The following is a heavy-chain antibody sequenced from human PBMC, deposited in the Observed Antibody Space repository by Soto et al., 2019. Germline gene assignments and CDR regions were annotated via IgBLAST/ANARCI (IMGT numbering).Heavy chain of an antibody. D-gene: IGHD3-3*01. V-gene: IGHV1-69*13. CDR1: GGTFSSYA. Sequence: GASVKVSCKASGGTFSSYAISWVRQAPGQGLEWMGGIIPIFGTANYAQKFQGRVTITADESTSTAYMELSSLRSEDTAVYYCARSPRITIFGVVSPPTYYYGMDVWGQGTTVTVSS. CDR2: IIPIFGTA. CDR3: ARSPRITIFGVVSPPTYYYGMDV. J-gene: IGHJ6*02.